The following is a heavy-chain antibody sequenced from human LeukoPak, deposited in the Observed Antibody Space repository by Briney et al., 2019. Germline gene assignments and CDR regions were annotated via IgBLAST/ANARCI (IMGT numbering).Heavy chain of an antibody. Sequence: ASVKVSCKASGYTFTGYYMHWVRQAPGQGLEWMGWINPNSGGTNYAQKFQGRVTMTRDTSISTAYMELSRLRSDDTAVYYCARGTIAAARGWFDPWGQGTLVTVSS. CDR3: ARGTIAAARGWFDP. J-gene: IGHJ5*02. V-gene: IGHV1-2*02. CDR2: INPNSGGT. CDR1: GYTFTGYY. D-gene: IGHD6-13*01.